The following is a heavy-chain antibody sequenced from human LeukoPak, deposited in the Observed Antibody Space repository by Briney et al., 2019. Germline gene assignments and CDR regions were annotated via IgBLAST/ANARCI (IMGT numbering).Heavy chain of an antibody. CDR3: AAMESSGYYAYFDY. CDR2: IYYSGST. Sequence: SETLSLTCTVSGGSISSYYWSWIRQPPGKGLEWIGYIYYSGSTNYSPSLKSRVTISVDTSKDQFSLKLSSVTAADTAVYYCAAMESSGYYAYFDYWGQGTLVTVSS. CDR1: GGSISSYY. V-gene: IGHV4-59*12. D-gene: IGHD3-22*01. J-gene: IGHJ4*02.